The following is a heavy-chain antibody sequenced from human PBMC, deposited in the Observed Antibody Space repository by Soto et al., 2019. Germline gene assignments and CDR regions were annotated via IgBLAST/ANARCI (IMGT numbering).Heavy chain of an antibody. Sequence: SVKVSCKSSGGTFSSYAISWVRQAPGQGLEWMGGIIPIFGTANYAQKFQGRVTITADESTSTAYMELSSLRSEDTAVYYCAREGGKYNWFDPWGQGTLVTVSS. CDR1: GGTFSSYA. CDR3: AREGGKYNWFDP. D-gene: IGHD1-26*01. CDR2: IIPIFGTA. J-gene: IGHJ5*02. V-gene: IGHV1-69*13.